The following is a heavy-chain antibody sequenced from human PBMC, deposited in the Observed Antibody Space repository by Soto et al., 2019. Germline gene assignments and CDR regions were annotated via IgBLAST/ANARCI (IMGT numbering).Heavy chain of an antibody. Sequence: SGPTLVNPTQTLTLTCTFSGFSLSTSGMRVSWIRQPPGKALEWLARIDWDDDKFYSTSLKTRLTISKDTSKNQVVLTMTNMDPVDTATYYCARATVDFWSGLFDYWGQGTLVTVSS. J-gene: IGHJ4*02. CDR3: ARATVDFWSGLFDY. D-gene: IGHD3-3*01. CDR2: IDWDDDK. CDR1: GFSLSTSGMR. V-gene: IGHV2-70*04.